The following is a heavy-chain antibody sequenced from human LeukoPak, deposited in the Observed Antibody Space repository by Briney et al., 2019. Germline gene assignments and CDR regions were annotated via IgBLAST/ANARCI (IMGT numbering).Heavy chain of an antibody. D-gene: IGHD5-18*01. V-gene: IGHV3-30-3*01. Sequence: GGSLRLSCAASGFTLSNYDIYWVRQAPGKGLEWVALISYDGNNKYYADSVKGRFTISRDNPKNTLYLQMNSLKPEDTGVYYCARDRGVAGHGYSYGWADYYFGLDVWGQGTTVTVSS. CDR2: ISYDGNNK. CDR1: GFTLSNYD. J-gene: IGHJ6*02. CDR3: ARDRGVAGHGYSYGWADYYFGLDV.